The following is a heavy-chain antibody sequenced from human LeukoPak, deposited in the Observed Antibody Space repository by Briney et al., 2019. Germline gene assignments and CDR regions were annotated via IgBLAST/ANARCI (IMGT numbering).Heavy chain of an antibody. Sequence: GGSLRLSCAASGFTFSSYSMNWVRQAPGKGLEWVSSISSSSSYIYYADSVKGRFTISRDNAKNSLYLQMNSLRAEDTAVYYCARNPYCSGGSCYYYYMDVWGKGTTVTVSS. CDR3: ARNPYCSGGSCYYYYMDV. CDR1: GFTFSSYS. D-gene: IGHD2-15*01. CDR2: ISSSSSYI. J-gene: IGHJ6*03. V-gene: IGHV3-21*01.